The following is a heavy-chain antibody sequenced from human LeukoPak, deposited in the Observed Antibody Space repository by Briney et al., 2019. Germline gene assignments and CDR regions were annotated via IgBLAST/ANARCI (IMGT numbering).Heavy chain of an antibody. D-gene: IGHD3-10*01. CDR1: GFTFSSYG. CDR2: IWGDGSNK. Sequence: GGSLRLSCAASGFTFSSYGMHWVRQAPGKGLEWVAGIWGDGSNKYYADSVKGRFTISRDNSKNTLYLQMNSLRAEDTAVYYCARDSHYGSGSHYNFRGQRTLVTVSP. V-gene: IGHV3-33*01. J-gene: IGHJ4*02. CDR3: ARDSHYGSGSHYNF.